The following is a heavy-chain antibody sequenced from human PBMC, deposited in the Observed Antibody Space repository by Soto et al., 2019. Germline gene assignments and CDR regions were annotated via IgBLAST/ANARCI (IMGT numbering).Heavy chain of an antibody. CDR2: ISYDGSNK. D-gene: IGHD1-26*01. V-gene: IGHV3-30*18. CDR3: AKGRISGSYTFDY. J-gene: IGHJ4*02. CDR1: GFTFSSYG. Sequence: PGGSLRLSCAASGFTFSSYGMHWFRQAPGKGLEWVAVISYDGSNKYYADSVKGRFTISRDNSKNTLYLQMNSLRAEDTAVYYCAKGRISGSYTFDYWGQGTLVTVSS.